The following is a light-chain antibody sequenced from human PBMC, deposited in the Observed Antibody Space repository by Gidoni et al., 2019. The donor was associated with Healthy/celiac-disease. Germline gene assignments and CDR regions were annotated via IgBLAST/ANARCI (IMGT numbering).Light chain of an antibody. J-gene: IGLJ2*01. Sequence: QSVLTQPPSVSGAPGQRVIISCTGSSSNIGAVYDVHWYQQLPGTAPKLLIYGNSNRPSGVPDRFSGSKSGTSASLAITGLQAEDEADYYCQSYDSSLSASVVFGGGTKLTVL. CDR2: GNS. V-gene: IGLV1-40*01. CDR1: SSNIGAVYD. CDR3: QSYDSSLSASVV.